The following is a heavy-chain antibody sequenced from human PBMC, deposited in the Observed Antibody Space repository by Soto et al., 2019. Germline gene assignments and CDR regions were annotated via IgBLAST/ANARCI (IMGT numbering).Heavy chain of an antibody. CDR2: ISAYNGNT. CDR1: GYTFTSYG. Sequence: QVQLVQSGAEVKKPGASVKVSCKASGYTFTSYGISWVRQAPGQGLEWMGWISAYNGNTNYAQKLQGRVTMTTDTSTSTAYMELRSLRSDDTAVYYCARDARIVVLPAARVGPNNWFDPWCQGTLVTVSS. J-gene: IGHJ5*02. CDR3: ARDARIVVLPAARVGPNNWFDP. D-gene: IGHD2-2*01. V-gene: IGHV1-18*01.